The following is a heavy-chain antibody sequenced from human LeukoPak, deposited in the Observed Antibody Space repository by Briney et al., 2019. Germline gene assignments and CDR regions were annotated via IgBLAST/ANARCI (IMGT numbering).Heavy chain of an antibody. V-gene: IGHV3-53*01. CDR2: ISERGDTP. Sequence: GGSLRLSCAVSGFNVTGSDMSWVRQAPGKGRKWVSSISERGDTPYYADSVKGLFTISRDNSNNTLYLQMSSLRAEDTAVYYCVQLLDDNPIRWYFALWGRGTLVTVSS. CDR3: VQLLDDNPIRWYFAL. D-gene: IGHD1-14*01. J-gene: IGHJ2*01. CDR1: GFNVTGSD.